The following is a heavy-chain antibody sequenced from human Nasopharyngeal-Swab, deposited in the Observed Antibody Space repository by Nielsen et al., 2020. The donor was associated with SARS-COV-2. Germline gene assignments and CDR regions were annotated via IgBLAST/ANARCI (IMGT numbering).Heavy chain of an antibody. V-gene: IGHV3-74*01. J-gene: IGHJ4*02. Sequence: GESLNISCAGSGFTFSSSWLHWLRQAPGEGLVWVARLNDDATTVDYPDPVKGRITISRDNAKNTLYLQMNGLRDEDTAIYYCARAGEYRFDYWGQGTLVTVSS. CDR2: LNDDATTV. D-gene: IGHD7-27*01. CDR1: GFTFSSSW. CDR3: ARAGEYRFDY.